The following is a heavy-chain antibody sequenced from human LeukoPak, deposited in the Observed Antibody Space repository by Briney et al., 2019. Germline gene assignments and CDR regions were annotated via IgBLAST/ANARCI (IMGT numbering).Heavy chain of an antibody. CDR1: GFTFDDYA. CDR2: ISGSGGST. J-gene: IGHJ4*02. V-gene: IGHV3-23*01. Sequence: GGSLRLSCAAFGFTFDDYAMHWVRQAPGKGLEWVSGISGSGGSTYYADSVKGRFTISRDNSKNTLYLQMNSLRAEDTAVYYCAKGWNYGNYWGQGTLVTVSS. D-gene: IGHD1-7*01. CDR3: AKGWNYGNY.